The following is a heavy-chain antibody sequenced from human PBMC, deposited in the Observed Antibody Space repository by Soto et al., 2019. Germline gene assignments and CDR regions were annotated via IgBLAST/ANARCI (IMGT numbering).Heavy chain of an antibody. CDR1: GITFSSYA. CDR3: AKEGGPDFCGYLHFDY. CDR2: LSGSGGST. Sequence: EVQLLESGGGLVQPGGSLRLSCAASGITFSSYAMSWVRQAPGKGLEWVSTLSGSGGSTYYADSVKGRFTISRDNSKNTLFLQMSSLRAEDTAVYYCAKEGGPDFCGYLHFDYWGQGTLVTVSS. J-gene: IGHJ4*02. D-gene: IGHD5-12*01. V-gene: IGHV3-23*01.